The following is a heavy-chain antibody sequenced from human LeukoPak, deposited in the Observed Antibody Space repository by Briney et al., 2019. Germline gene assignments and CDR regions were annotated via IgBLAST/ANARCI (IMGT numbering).Heavy chain of an antibody. D-gene: IGHD2-8*01. Sequence: GGPLRLSCAASGYTFRSYWVTWVRQAPGKGLEWVAHINQDGSTKNYAGSLKGRLTISRDNAKNSLFLQMNSLRADDTAVYYCARANLMAPETLDFWGQGTLVTVSS. CDR1: GYTFRSYW. V-gene: IGHV3-7*01. CDR2: INQDGSTK. J-gene: IGHJ4*02. CDR3: ARANLMAPETLDF.